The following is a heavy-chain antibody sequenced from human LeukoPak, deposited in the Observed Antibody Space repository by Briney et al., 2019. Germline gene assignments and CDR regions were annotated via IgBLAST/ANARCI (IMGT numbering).Heavy chain of an antibody. CDR2: IIPIFGTA. Sequence: SVKVSCKASGGTFSSYAISWVRQAPGQGLEWMGGIIPIFGTANYAQKFQGRVTITTDESTSTAYMELSSLRSDDTAVYYCARVGGSYYYYYYYMDVWGKGTTVTVSS. D-gene: IGHD1-26*01. CDR3: ARVGGSYYYYYYYMDV. CDR1: GGTFSSYA. J-gene: IGHJ6*03. V-gene: IGHV1-69*05.